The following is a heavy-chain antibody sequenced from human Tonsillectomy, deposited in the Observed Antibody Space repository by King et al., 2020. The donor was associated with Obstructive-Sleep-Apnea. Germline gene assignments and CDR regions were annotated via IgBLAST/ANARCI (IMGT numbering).Heavy chain of an antibody. J-gene: IGHJ4*02. CDR3: AKDGQIVTTMQGFFDY. CDR2: ISGSGADT. D-gene: IGHD5-12*01. Sequence: VQLVESGGGLVQPGGSLRLSCAASGFTFSNYAMTWFRQAPGKRLEWVAGISGSGADTYYADSAKGRFTISRDNSKNTLYLQMNSLRVEDTAVYFCAKDGQIVTTMQGFFDYWGQGTLVTVSS. CDR1: GFTFSNYA. V-gene: IGHV3-23*04.